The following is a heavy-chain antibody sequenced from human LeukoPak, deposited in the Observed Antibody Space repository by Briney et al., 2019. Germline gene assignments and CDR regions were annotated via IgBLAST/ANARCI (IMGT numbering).Heavy chain of an antibody. Sequence: PGGSLRLSCAAPGFTVSSNYMSWVRQAPGKGLEWVSVIYSGGSTYYADSVKGRFTISRDNSKNTLYLQMNSLRAEDTAVYYCARVLLEYSGSYYFDYWGQGTLVTVSS. D-gene: IGHD1-26*01. CDR3: ARVLLEYSGSYYFDY. CDR1: GFTVSSNY. J-gene: IGHJ4*02. V-gene: IGHV3-53*01. CDR2: IYSGGST.